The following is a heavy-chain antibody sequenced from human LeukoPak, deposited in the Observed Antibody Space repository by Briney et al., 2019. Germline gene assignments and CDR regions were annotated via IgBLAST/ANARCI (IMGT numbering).Heavy chain of an antibody. CDR2: IYPSGST. V-gene: IGHV4-61*02. Sequence: PSQTLSLTCSVSGGSLRTGLFYWNWIRQPAGKGLEWIGRIYPSGSTNYNPSLKSRVTISVDTSKNHFSLQLRSVTAADTALYYCARGQYDFWSGYDVNWFDPWGQGTLVTVSS. CDR3: ARGQYDFWSGYDVNWFDP. J-gene: IGHJ5*02. D-gene: IGHD3-3*01. CDR1: GGSLRTGLFY.